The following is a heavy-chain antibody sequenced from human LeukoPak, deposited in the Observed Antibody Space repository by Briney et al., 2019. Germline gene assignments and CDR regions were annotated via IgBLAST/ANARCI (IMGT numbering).Heavy chain of an antibody. V-gene: IGHV4-59*12. Sequence: SETLSLTYTVSGASFSTYYWSWIRQPPGKGLEWIGYIYYSGSTNYNPSLKSRVTISVDTSKNQFSLNLSSVTAADTAVYYCARDGRGSTSLDNWGQGILVTVSS. CDR3: ARDGRGSTSLDN. CDR1: GASFSTYY. D-gene: IGHD6-6*01. CDR2: IYYSGST. J-gene: IGHJ4*02.